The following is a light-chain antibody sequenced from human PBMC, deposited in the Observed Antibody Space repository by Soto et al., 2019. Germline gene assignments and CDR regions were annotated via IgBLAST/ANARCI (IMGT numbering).Light chain of an antibody. CDR1: QTISSW. Sequence: DIHMNQSASTLAASVEDRVTITCRASQTISSWLAWYQQKPGQAPKLLISQASSLASGVPSRFSGSGSETEFTLTISGLQPDDFASYYCQQYNSYSWTFGQGTKVDIK. V-gene: IGKV1-5*03. J-gene: IGKJ1*01. CDR2: QAS. CDR3: QQYNSYSWT.